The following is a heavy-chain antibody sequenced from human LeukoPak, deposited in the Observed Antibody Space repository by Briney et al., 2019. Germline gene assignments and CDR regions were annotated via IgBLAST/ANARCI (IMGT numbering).Heavy chain of an antibody. CDR2: ISSSSYI. J-gene: IGHJ3*02. CDR3: ARDNGGSGSWAFDI. CDR1: GFTFSSYS. Sequence: GGSLRLSCAASGFTFSSYSMNWVRQAPGKGLEWVSSISSSSYIYYADSVEGRFTISRDNAKNSLYLQMNSLRAEDTAVYYCARDNGGSGSWAFDIWGQGTMVTVSS. V-gene: IGHV3-21*01. D-gene: IGHD3-10*01.